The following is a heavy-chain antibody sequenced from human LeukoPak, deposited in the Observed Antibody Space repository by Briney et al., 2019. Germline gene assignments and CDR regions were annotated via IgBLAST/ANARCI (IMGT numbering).Heavy chain of an antibody. CDR1: GGTFSSYA. CDR2: IIPILGIA. V-gene: IGHV1-69*04. D-gene: IGHD3-3*01. CDR3: ARGDVRGRKIFGVVINPINYYGMDV. J-gene: IGHJ6*02. Sequence: SVKVSCKASGGTFSSYAISWVRQAPGQGLEWMGRIIPILGIANYAQKFQGRVTITADKSTSTAYMELSSLRSEDTAVYYCARGDVRGRKIFGVVINPINYYGMDVWGQGTTVTVSS.